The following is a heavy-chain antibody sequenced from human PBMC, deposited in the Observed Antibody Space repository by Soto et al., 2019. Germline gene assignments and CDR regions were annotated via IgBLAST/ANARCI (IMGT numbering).Heavy chain of an antibody. CDR2: INSDGSST. V-gene: IGHV3-74*01. J-gene: IGHJ4*02. D-gene: IGHD6-19*01. CDR3: ARNPAPSGWYDY. Sequence: GGSLRLSCAASGFTFSNYWMDWVRQVPGKGLMWVSRINSDGSSTVYADSAKGRFTISRDNAKSTLYLQMNSLTAEDTAVYYCARNPAPSGWYDYWGQGALVTVSS. CDR1: GFTFSNYW.